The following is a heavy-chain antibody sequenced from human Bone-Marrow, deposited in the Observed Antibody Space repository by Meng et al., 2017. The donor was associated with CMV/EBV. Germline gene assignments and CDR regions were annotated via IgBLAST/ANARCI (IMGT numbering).Heavy chain of an antibody. V-gene: IGHV4-34*01. J-gene: IGHJ6*02. Sequence: SETLSLTCAVLGGPFSGYYWGWIRQPPGKGLEWIGSFYYSGSTYYNPSLKSRVTISVDTSKNQFSLKLSSVTAADTAVYYCARGPDVVVGNYYYYYGMDVWGQGTTVTVSS. CDR2: FYYSGST. D-gene: IGHD2-2*01. CDR1: GGPFSGYY. CDR3: ARGPDVVVGNYYYYYGMDV.